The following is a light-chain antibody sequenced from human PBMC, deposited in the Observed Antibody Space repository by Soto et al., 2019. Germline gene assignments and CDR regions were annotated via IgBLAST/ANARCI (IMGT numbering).Light chain of an antibody. CDR1: SSNIGAGYD. J-gene: IGLJ1*01. Sequence: QSVLTQPPSVSGAPGQRVTISCTGSSSNIGAGYDVHWYQQLPGTAPKLLIYGNNNRPSGVPDRFSGSKSGTSASLAITGLQAEDEADYYCQSYDSILISYVFGTGTKLTVL. CDR2: GNN. CDR3: QSYDSILISYV. V-gene: IGLV1-40*01.